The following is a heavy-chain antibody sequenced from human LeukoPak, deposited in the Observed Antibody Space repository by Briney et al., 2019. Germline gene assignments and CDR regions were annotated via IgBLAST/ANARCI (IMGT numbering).Heavy chain of an antibody. V-gene: IGHV3-7*04. Sequence: PGGSLRLSCAASGFTFSDYWMSWVRQALGQGLAGVAHINQDGSEQHFVGSVQGRFTISRDNAKNSLYLQMDSLRAEDTAVYGCVGGALDYWGQGTPVTVSS. CDR3: VGGALDY. CDR2: INQDGSEQ. D-gene: IGHD3-16*01. CDR1: GFTFSDYW. J-gene: IGHJ1*01.